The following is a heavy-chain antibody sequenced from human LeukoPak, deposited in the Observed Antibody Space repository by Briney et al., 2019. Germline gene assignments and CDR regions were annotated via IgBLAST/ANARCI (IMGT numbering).Heavy chain of an antibody. Sequence: PGGSLRLSCAASGFTFASYAMSWVRQAPGKGLVWVSRINSDGSSTSYADSVKGRFTISRDNAKNTLYLQMNSLRAEDTAVYYCARDYDFWSGLYGMDVWGQGTTVTVSS. CDR1: GFTFASYA. CDR3: ARDYDFWSGLYGMDV. D-gene: IGHD3-3*01. V-gene: IGHV3-74*01. J-gene: IGHJ6*02. CDR2: INSDGSST.